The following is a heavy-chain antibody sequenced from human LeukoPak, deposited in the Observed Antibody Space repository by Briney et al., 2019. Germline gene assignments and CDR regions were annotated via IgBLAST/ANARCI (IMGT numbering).Heavy chain of an antibody. CDR3: AREGGGSGSYYYFDY. J-gene: IGHJ4*02. Sequence: SETLSLTCAVYGGSFSGYYWSWIRQPAGKGLEWIGRIYTSGSTNYNPSLKSRVTMSVDTSKNQFSLKLSSVTAADTAVYYCAREGGGSGSYYYFDYWGQGTLVTVSS. CDR2: IYTSGST. CDR1: GGSFSGYY. V-gene: IGHV4-4*07. D-gene: IGHD1-26*01.